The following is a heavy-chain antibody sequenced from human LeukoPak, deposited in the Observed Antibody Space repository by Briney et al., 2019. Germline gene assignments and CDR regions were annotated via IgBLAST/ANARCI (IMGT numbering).Heavy chain of an antibody. D-gene: IGHD6-19*01. V-gene: IGHV1-69*04. Sequence: SVKVSCKASGCTFSSYAISWVRPAPGQGLEWMGRMMPILGIANDAQKFQGRVTITADKSTSTAYMELSSLRSEDTAVYYCASRRSSGWYGGFFDYWGQGTLVTVSS. CDR1: GCTFSSYA. J-gene: IGHJ4*02. CDR3: ASRRSSGWYGGFFDY. CDR2: MMPILGIA.